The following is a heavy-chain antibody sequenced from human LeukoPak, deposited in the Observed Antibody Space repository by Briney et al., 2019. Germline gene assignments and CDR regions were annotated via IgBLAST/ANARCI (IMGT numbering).Heavy chain of an antibody. J-gene: IGHJ4*02. CDR1: GYTFTDYY. D-gene: IGHD3-3*01. V-gene: IGHV1-69-2*01. CDR3: TMSYYDFWSGSSD. CDR2: VDPEDGET. Sequence: ATVKISCKASGYTFTDYYMNWVQQAPGKGLEWMGRVDPEDGETLYAEKFQGRVTISADTSTDTAYMELSSLRSEGTAVYYCTMSYYDFWSGSSDWGQGTLVTVSS.